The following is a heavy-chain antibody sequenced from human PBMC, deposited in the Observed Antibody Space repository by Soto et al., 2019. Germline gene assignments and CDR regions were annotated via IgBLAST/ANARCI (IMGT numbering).Heavy chain of an antibody. J-gene: IGHJ5*02. CDR2: IYYSGST. D-gene: IGHD1-1*01. V-gene: IGHV4-30-4*01. CDR1: GGSISSGDYY. CDR3: ARVVEMATTERFDP. Sequence: PSENLSLTCTVSGGSISSGDYYWSWIRQPPGKGLEWIGYIYYSGSTYYNPSLKSRVTISVDTSKNQFSLKLSSVTAADTAVYYCARVVEMATTERFDPWGQGTLVTVSS.